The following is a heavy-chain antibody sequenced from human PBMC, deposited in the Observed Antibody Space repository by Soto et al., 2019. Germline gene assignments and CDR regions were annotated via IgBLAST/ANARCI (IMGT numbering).Heavy chain of an antibody. CDR1: GGTFSSYA. D-gene: IGHD3-10*01. Sequence: SVKVSCKASGGTFSSYAISWVRQAPGQGLEGMGGIIPIFGTANYAQKFQGRVTITADKSTSTAYMELSSLRSEDTAVYYCVSMVNPIDYWGQGTLGTGSS. CDR3: VSMVNPIDY. V-gene: IGHV1-69*06. J-gene: IGHJ4*02. CDR2: IIPIFGTA.